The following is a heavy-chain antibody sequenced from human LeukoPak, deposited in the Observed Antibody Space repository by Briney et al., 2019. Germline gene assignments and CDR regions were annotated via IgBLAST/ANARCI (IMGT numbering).Heavy chain of an antibody. CDR3: ARGLSSSWYPAEYFQH. CDR2: IYTSGST. CDR1: GGSISSGSYY. Sequence: PSETLSLTCTVSGGSISSGSYYWSWIRQPAGKGLEWIGRIYTSGSTNYNPSLKSRVTISVDTSKNQFSLKLSSVTAADTAVYYCARGLSSSWYPAEYFQHWGQGTLVTVSS. D-gene: IGHD6-13*01. J-gene: IGHJ1*01. V-gene: IGHV4-61*02.